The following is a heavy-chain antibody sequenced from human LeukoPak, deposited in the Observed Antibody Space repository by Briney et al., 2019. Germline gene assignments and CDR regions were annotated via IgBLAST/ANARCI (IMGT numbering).Heavy chain of an antibody. D-gene: IGHD3-9*01. Sequence: ASVKVSCKASGYTFTSYDINWVRQATGQGLEWMGWMNPNSGNTGYAQKFQGRVTMTRNTSISTAYMELCSLRSEDTAVYYCARGLTTYYDILTGYYMRYYYYGMDVWGQGTTVTVSS. J-gene: IGHJ6*02. CDR3: ARGLTTYYDILTGYYMRYYYYGMDV. CDR2: MNPNSGNT. V-gene: IGHV1-8*01. CDR1: GYTFTSYD.